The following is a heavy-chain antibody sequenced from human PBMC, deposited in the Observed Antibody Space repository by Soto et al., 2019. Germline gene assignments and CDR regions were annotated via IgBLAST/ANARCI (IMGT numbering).Heavy chain of an antibody. CDR3: ARATRTIAAGAYGKDV. J-gene: IGHJ6*02. CDR2: INAGNGNT. D-gene: IGHD6-25*01. V-gene: IGHV1-3*01. CDR1: GYTFTSYA. Sequence: GASVKVSCKASGYTFTSYAMHWVRQAPGQRLEWMGGINAGNGNTKYSQKFQGRVTITRDTSASTAYMELSSLRSEDTAVYYCARATRTIAAGAYGKDVWGQGTTVTV.